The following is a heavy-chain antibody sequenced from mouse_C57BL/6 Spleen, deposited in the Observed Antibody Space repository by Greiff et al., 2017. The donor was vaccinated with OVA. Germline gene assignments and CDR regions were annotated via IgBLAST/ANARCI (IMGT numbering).Heavy chain of an antibody. D-gene: IGHD2-4*01. CDR3: ARRAAYDYDEEFAY. Sequence: EVKLVESGGGLVKPGGSLKLSCAASGFTFSDYGMHWVRQAPEKGLEWVAYISSGSSTIYYADTVKGRFTISRDNAKNTLFLQMTSLRSEDTAMYYCARRAAYDYDEEFAYWGQGTLVTVSA. CDR1: GFTFSDYG. V-gene: IGHV5-17*01. CDR2: ISSGSSTI. J-gene: IGHJ3*01.